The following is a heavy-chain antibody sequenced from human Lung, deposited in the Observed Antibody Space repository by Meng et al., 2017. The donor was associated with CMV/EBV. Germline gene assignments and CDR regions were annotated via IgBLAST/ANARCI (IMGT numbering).Heavy chain of an antibody. Sequence: GESLKISCAASGFIFPAFSMSWVRQAPGKGLEWVANIRQDGSDKYYVDSVKGRFTISRDNVRNSLFLHMNSLRAEDTAVYYCAREDSGSFTRYNWFDPWGHGNXVNGAS. CDR3: AREDSGSFTRYNWFDP. D-gene: IGHD1-26*01. V-gene: IGHV3-7*01. J-gene: IGHJ5*02. CDR2: IRQDGSDK. CDR1: GFIFPAFS.